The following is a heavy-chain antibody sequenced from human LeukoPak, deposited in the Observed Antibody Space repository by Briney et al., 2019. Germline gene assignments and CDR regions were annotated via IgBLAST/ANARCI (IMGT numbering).Heavy chain of an antibody. CDR3: ARKGPFGRATEPGDGKDV. D-gene: IGHD3-16*01. CDR2: ISPYNGNT. V-gene: IGHV1-18*01. J-gene: IGHJ6*01. CDR1: GYIFTGQG. Sequence: GASLKVSCKTAGYIFTGQGISWVRQAPGQGLEWMGRISPYNGNTDYAPKFQGRITMTTDTSASTAYMELRSLRSDDTAVYYCARKGPFGRATEPGDGKDVWGQGTTVIVSS.